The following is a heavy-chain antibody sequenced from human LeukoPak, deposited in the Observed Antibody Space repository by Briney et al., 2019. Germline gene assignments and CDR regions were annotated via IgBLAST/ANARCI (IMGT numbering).Heavy chain of an antibody. CDR1: GGSFSGYY. D-gene: IGHD3-10*01. Sequence: SETLSLTCAVYGGSFSGYYWSRIRQPPGKGLEWIGEINHSGSTNYNPSLKSRVTISVDTSKNQFSLKLSSVTAADTAVYYCARRNSDYYGSDQYYFDYWGQGTLVTVSS. V-gene: IGHV4-34*01. CDR2: INHSGST. J-gene: IGHJ4*02. CDR3: ARRNSDYYGSDQYYFDY.